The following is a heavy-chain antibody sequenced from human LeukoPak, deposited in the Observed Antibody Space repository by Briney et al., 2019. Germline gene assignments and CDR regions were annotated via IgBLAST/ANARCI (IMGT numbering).Heavy chain of an antibody. CDR2: ISSSGSTI. J-gene: IGHJ6*02. CDR1: GFTFSSYE. Sequence: GGSLRLSCAASGFTFSSYEMNWVRQAPGKGLERVSYISSSGSTIYYADSVKGRFTISRDNAKNSLYLQMNSLRAEDTAVYYCARDLITMVRGASTYYYYYGMDVWGQGTTVTVSS. V-gene: IGHV3-48*03. CDR3: ARDLITMVRGASTYYYYYGMDV. D-gene: IGHD3-10*01.